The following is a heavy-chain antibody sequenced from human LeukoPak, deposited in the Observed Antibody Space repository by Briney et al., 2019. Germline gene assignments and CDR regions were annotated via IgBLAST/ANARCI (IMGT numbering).Heavy chain of an antibody. V-gene: IGHV3-30*02. CDR2: IRYDGSNK. Sequence: TGGSLRLSCAASGFTFSSYGMHWVRQAPGKGLEWVSFIRYDGSNKYYADSVKGRFTISRDNSKNTLYLQMNSLRAEDTAVYYCAKERWELLPSDYWGQGTLVTVSS. J-gene: IGHJ4*02. CDR1: GFTFSSYG. CDR3: AKERWELLPSDY. D-gene: IGHD1-26*01.